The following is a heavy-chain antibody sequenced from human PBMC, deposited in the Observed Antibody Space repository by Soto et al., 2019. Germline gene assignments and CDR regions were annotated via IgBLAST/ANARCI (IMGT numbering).Heavy chain of an antibody. CDR1: GGYISSYD. J-gene: IGHJ3*02. CDR2: IYYSGST. Sequence: SETMSLTCTVAGGYISSYDWSWIRQTTGKGLEWIGYIYYSGSTNYNPSLKSRVTISVDTSKNQFSLKLSSVTAADTAVYYCARGGDYGDYVWAFDIWGQGTMVTVSS. D-gene: IGHD4-17*01. V-gene: IGHV4-59*01. CDR3: ARGGDYGDYVWAFDI.